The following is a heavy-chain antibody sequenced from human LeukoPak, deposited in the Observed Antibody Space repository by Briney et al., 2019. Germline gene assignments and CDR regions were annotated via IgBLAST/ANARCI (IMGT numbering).Heavy chain of an antibody. CDR3: ARAQRVLLRYDWFDP. CDR2: ISSSSSTI. J-gene: IGHJ5*02. CDR1: GFTFSSYS. D-gene: IGHD3-9*01. Sequence: GGSLRLSCAASGFTFSSYSMNWVRQAPGKGLKWVSYISSSSSTIYYADSVKGRFTISRDNAKNSLYLQMNSLRAEDTAVYYCARAQRVLLRYDWFDPWGQGTLVTVSS. V-gene: IGHV3-48*01.